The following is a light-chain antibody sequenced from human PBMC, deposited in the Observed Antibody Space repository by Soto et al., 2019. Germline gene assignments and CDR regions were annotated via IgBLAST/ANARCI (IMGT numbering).Light chain of an antibody. CDR1: SSNIGAGYD. CDR2: GNS. Sequence: QSVLTQPPSVSGAPGQRVTISCTGCSSNIGAGYDVHWYQQLPGTAPKLLIYGNSNRPSGVPDRFSGSKSGTSASLAITGLQAEDEADYYCQSYDSSLSVWVFGGGTTLTVL. J-gene: IGLJ3*02. CDR3: QSYDSSLSVWV. V-gene: IGLV1-40*01.